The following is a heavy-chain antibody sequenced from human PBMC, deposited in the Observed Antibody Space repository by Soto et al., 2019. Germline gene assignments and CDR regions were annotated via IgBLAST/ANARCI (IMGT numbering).Heavy chain of an antibody. CDR3: TTGTAPF. CDR1: GFTFSYAW. V-gene: IGHV3-15*01. Sequence: GXSLKLAGAASGFTFSYAWISWVRQAPGKGLEWVGRIKSKTDGETIDYAAPVKGRFTISRDDSKSTVYLQMNSLKIEDTGVYYCTTGTAPFWGRGTLVTVSS. CDR2: IKSKTDGETI. J-gene: IGHJ4*02.